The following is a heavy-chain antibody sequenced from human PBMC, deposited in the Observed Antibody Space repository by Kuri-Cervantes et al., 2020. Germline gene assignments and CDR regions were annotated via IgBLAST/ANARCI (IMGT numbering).Heavy chain of an antibody. J-gene: IGHJ3*02. CDR3: ARERTGAFDI. V-gene: IGHV1-18*01. Sequence: ASVKVSCKASGYTFTSYGISWVRQAPGQGLKWMGWISAYNSNPNYAQKLQGRVTMTTDTSTSTAYMELRSLRSYDTAVYYCARERTGAFDIWGQWTMVTVSS. CDR2: ISAYNSNP. CDR1: GYTFTSYG.